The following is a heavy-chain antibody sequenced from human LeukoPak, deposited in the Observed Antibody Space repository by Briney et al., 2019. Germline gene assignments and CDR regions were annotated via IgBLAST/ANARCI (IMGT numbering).Heavy chain of an antibody. CDR3: AKRGDVWSDSYAFAMDV. V-gene: IGHV3-23*01. CDR1: GFTFSSHA. D-gene: IGHD3-3*01. CDR2: IRYNGAST. J-gene: IGHJ6*02. Sequence: PGGSLRLSCAASGFTFSSHAMAWVRQAPGKGPEWVSGIRYNGASTYYADSVRGRFTISRDNSKYTLYLQMNSLRVEDTAIYYCAKRGDVWSDSYAFAMDVWGQGTTVTVSS.